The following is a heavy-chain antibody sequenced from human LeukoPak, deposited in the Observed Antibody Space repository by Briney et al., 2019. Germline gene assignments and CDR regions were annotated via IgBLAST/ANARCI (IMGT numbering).Heavy chain of an antibody. CDR1: GFIFRSYE. V-gene: IGHV3-48*03. CDR3: AKWKWLPYYFDY. J-gene: IGHJ4*02. D-gene: IGHD5-12*01. Sequence: GGSLRLSCAASGFIFRSYEMNWVRQAPGKGLEWVSYISSSGSTIYYADSVKGRFTLSRDNAKNSLYLQMNSLRAEDTAVYYCAKWKWLPYYFDYWGQGTLVTVSS. CDR2: ISSSGSTI.